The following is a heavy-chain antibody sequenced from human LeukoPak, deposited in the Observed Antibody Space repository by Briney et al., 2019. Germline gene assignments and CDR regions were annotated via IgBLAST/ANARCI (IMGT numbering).Heavy chain of an antibody. Sequence: PSETLSLTCTVSGGSITSYYWSWIRQPPGRGLEWIGYIYYSGSTNYNPSLKSRVTMSVDTSKNQFSLKLTSVTVADTAVYYCARHEPYSSNWADFDYWGQGTLVTVSS. D-gene: IGHD6-13*01. J-gene: IGHJ4*02. V-gene: IGHV4-59*08. CDR1: GGSITSYY. CDR2: IYYSGST. CDR3: ARHEPYSSNWADFDY.